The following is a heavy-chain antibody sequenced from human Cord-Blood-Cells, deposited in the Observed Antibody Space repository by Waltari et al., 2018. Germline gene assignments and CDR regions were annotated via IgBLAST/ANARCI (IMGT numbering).Heavy chain of an antibody. CDR2: ISGSGGST. J-gene: IGHJ3*02. Sequence: EVQLLESGGGLVQPGGSLRLSCAASGFTFSSYAMSWVRQAPGKGLEWVSAISGSGGSTYYADSVKGRFTISRDNSMNTLYLQMNSLRAEDTAVYYCAKATRIREAFDIWGQGTMVTVSS. D-gene: IGHD3-22*01. V-gene: IGHV3-23*01. CDR3: AKATRIREAFDI. CDR1: GFTFSSYA.